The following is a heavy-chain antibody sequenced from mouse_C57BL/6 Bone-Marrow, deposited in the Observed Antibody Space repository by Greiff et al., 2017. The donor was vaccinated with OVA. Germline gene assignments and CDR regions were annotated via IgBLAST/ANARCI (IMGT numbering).Heavy chain of an antibody. CDR2: IDPSDSYT. CDR3: AYITTVVATRGVYY. D-gene: IGHD1-1*01. Sequence: VQLQQPGAELVRPGTSVKLSCKASGYTFTSYWMHWVKQRPGQGLEWIGVIDPSDSYTNYNQKFKGKATLTVDTSSSTAYMQLSSLTSEDSAVYYCAYITTVVATRGVYYWGQGTSVTVSS. V-gene: IGHV1-59*01. J-gene: IGHJ4*01. CDR1: GYTFTSYW.